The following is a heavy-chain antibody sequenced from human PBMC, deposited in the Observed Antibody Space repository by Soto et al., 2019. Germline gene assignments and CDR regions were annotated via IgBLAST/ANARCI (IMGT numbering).Heavy chain of an antibody. CDR2: INAGNGNT. CDR3: ALAVVSPKYFDY. D-gene: IGHD6-19*01. J-gene: IGHJ4*02. CDR1: GYTFTSYA. V-gene: IGHV1-3*01. Sequence: ASVKVSCKASGYTFTSYAMHWVRQAPGQRLEWMGWINAGNGNTKYSQKFQGRVTITRDTSASTAYMELSSLRSEDTAVYYCALAVVSPKYFDYWGQGTLVTVSS.